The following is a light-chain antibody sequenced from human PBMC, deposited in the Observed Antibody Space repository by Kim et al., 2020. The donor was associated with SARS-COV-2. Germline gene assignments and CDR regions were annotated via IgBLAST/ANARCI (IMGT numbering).Light chain of an antibody. V-gene: IGLV2-14*03. CDR1: SSDVGGYNY. CDR2: DVS. J-gene: IGLJ2*01. Sequence: GQSITNSWTGTSSDVGGYNYVSWYQQHPGKAPKLMIYDVSNRPSGVSNRFSGSKSGNTASLTISGLQAEDEADYYCSSYTGSSTPVFGGGTKVTVL. CDR3: SSYTGSSTPV.